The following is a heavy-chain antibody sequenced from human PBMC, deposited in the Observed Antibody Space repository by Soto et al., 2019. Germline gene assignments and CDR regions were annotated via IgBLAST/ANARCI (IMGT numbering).Heavy chain of an antibody. CDR2: INAGNGNT. J-gene: IGHJ5*02. D-gene: IGHD2-2*02. CDR1: GYTFTSYA. CDR3: ARDRGYCSSTSCYTPWFDP. V-gene: IGHV1-3*01. Sequence: ASVKVSCKASGYTFTSYAMHWVRQAPGQRLEWMGWINAGNGNTKYSQKFQGRVTITRDTSASTAYMELSSLRSEDTAVYYCARDRGYCSSTSCYTPWFDPWGQGTLVTVS.